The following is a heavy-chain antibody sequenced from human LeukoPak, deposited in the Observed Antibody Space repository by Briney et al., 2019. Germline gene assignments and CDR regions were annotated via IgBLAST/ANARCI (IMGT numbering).Heavy chain of an antibody. CDR3: ARDLGGENWFDP. Sequence: SQTLSLTCTVSGGSISSGSYYWSWIRQPPGKGLEWIGYIYYSGSTNYNPSLKSRVTISVDTSKNQFSLKLSSVTAADTAVYYCARDLGGENWFDPWGQGTLVTVSS. CDR2: IYYSGST. V-gene: IGHV4-61*01. J-gene: IGHJ5*02. D-gene: IGHD3-16*01. CDR1: GGSISSGSYY.